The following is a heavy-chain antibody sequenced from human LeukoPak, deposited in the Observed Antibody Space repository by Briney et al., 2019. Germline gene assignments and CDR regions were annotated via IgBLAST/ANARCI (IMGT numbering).Heavy chain of an antibody. CDR3: AGVVYGGENWFAP. V-gene: IGHV4-34*01. Sequence: SETLSLTCAVYGGSFSGYYWSWIRQPPGKGLEWIGEINHSGSTNYNPSLKSRVTISVDTSKNQFSLKLSSVTAADTAVYYCAGVVYGGENWFAPWGRGTLATVSS. CDR2: INHSGST. CDR1: GGSFSGYY. J-gene: IGHJ5*02. D-gene: IGHD3-16*01.